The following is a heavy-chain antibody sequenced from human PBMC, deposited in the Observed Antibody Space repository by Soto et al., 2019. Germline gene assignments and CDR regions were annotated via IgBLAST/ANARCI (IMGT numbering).Heavy chain of an antibody. CDR1: GMSLSIKEVG. CDR3: AHTSLKNGWAFAY. D-gene: IGHD6-19*01. CDR2: IYWDGDQ. J-gene: IGHJ4*01. Sequence: GAPPTLRNPAHSLELACTFSGMSLSIKEVGVGWIRQPTGKGLEWLALIYWDGDQRYRTSLRTRVTITKDTSKNQVFLTMANMEHVETATYFCAHTSLKNGWAFAYRRHRTLVPGSS. V-gene: IGHV2-5*02.